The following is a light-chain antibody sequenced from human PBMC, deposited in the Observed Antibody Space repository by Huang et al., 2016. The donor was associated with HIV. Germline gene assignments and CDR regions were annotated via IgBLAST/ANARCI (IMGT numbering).Light chain of an antibody. Sequence: DVVMTQFPLSLPVTLGKPASLFCKSSQSLVSSDGDIYLNWFQQRPGQSPRRLIYQVSKRDSGVPDRFSGSGAGTLCALRSDGVEAEDVAVYYCMQGTHWPGTFGQGTKLEI. V-gene: IGKV2-30*01. J-gene: IGKJ1*01. CDR1: QSLVSSDGDIY. CDR2: QVS. CDR3: MQGTHWPGT.